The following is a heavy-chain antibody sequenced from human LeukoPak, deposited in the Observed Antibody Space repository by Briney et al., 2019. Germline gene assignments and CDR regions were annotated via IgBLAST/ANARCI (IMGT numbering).Heavy chain of an antibody. CDR2: TYYRSKWYN. J-gene: IGHJ6*03. CDR1: GDSVSSNSAA. Sequence: SQTLSLTCAISGDSVSSNSAAWNWIRQSPSRGLEWLGRTYYRSKWYNDYAVSVKSRITINPDTSKNQFSLQLNSVTPEDTAVYYCARDFIAARLGDYYYYMDVWGKGTTVTVSS. V-gene: IGHV6-1*01. CDR3: ARDFIAARLGDYYYYMDV. D-gene: IGHD6-6*01.